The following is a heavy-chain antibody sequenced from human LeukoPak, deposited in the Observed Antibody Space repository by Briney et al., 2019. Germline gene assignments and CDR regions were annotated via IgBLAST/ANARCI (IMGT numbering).Heavy chain of an antibody. CDR3: ARIDPLGFFDQ. D-gene: IGHD6-25*01. CDR2: IFYSGHS. J-gene: IGHJ4*02. Sequence: PSETLSLTCSVSGGFISRYYWSWVRQPLGKGLEWLGHIFYSGHSNYNASLTRRIRMSVDTSKAQFSLELASVTAADTAVYYCARIDPLGFFDQWGPGILVTVSS. CDR1: GGFISRYY. V-gene: IGHV4-59*12.